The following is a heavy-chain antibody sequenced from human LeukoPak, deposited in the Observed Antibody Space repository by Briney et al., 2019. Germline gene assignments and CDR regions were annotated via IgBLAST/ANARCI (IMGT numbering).Heavy chain of an antibody. Sequence: GGSLRLSCADSGFTFRRYWMHWVRQTPGKGLVWVSCISGHGSVTRYADSVKGRFTISRDNTRNTLYLQMHSLRVEDMAVYYCATAGGETSRMGFDPWGQGSLVTVSS. D-gene: IGHD4-17*01. V-gene: IGHV3-74*01. J-gene: IGHJ5*02. CDR2: ISGHGSVT. CDR3: ATAGGETSRMGFDP. CDR1: GFTFRRYW.